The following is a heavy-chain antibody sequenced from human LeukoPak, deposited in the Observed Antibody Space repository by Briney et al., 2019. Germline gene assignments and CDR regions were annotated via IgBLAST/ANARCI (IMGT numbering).Heavy chain of an antibody. CDR3: ARQKSGVAVAGPGDH. CDR1: GFAFSTYW. V-gene: IGHV3-7*01. CDR2: MKDDGSAN. Sequence: GGSLRLSCAASGFAFSTYWMKWVRQAPGKGLEWVASMKDDGSANYYVDSVKGRFTISRDNAKNSLYLRMNSLRVEDTAVYYCARQKSGVAVAGPGDHWGQGTLVTVSS. J-gene: IGHJ4*02. D-gene: IGHD6-19*01.